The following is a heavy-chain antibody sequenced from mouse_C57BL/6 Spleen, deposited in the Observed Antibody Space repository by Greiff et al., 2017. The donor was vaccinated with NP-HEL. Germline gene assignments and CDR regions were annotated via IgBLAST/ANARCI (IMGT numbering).Heavy chain of an antibody. J-gene: IGHJ4*01. CDR1: GFSLTSYA. CDR3: ARNRYYGSSLYYAMDY. CDR2: IWTGGGT. Sequence: VHLVESGPGLVAPSQSLSITCTVSGFSLTSYAISWVRQPPGKGLEWLGVIWTGGGTNYNSALKSSLGISKDNSKSKVCLKMNSLQTDDTARYYCARNRYYGSSLYYAMDYWGQGTSVTVSS. D-gene: IGHD1-1*01. V-gene: IGHV2-9-1*01.